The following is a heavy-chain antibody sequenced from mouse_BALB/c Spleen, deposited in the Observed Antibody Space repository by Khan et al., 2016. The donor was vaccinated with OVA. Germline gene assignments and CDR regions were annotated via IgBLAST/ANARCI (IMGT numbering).Heavy chain of an antibody. CDR3: ARGYYFSAY. D-gene: IGHD2-3*01. CDR1: GYSFTAYY. J-gene: IGHJ3*01. V-gene: IGHV1-34*01. Sequence: VHVKQSGPDLVKPGASVKMSCKAYGYSFTAYYINWVKLSHGQSLELIGSINPNTGNNHYTQKFKDKALFIVATSYSTASLEFRSLTSKYYEVYYCARGYYFSAYWGQGTLVTVAA. CDR2: INPNTGNN.